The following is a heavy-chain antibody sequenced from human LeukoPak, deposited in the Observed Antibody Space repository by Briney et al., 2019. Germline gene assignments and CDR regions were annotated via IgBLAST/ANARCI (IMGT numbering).Heavy chain of an antibody. D-gene: IGHD6-19*01. CDR3: ARALGSGWYHYGAFDI. Sequence: SETLSLTCAVYGGSFSGYYWSWIRQPPGKGLEWIGEINHSGSTNYNPSLKSRVIISVDTSKNQFSLKLSSVTAADTAVYYCARALGSGWYHYGAFDIWGQGTMVTVSS. J-gene: IGHJ3*02. V-gene: IGHV4-34*01. CDR2: INHSGST. CDR1: GGSFSGYY.